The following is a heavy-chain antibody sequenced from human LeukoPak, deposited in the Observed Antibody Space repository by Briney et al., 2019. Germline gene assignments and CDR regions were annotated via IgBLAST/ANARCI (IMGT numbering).Heavy chain of an antibody. CDR3: ASISPQLVWRPHDAFDI. V-gene: IGHV3-23*01. CDR1: GFTFSSYA. Sequence: GGSLRLSCAASGFTFSSYAMSWVRQAPGKGLEWVSAISGSGGSTYYADSVKGRFTISRDNSKNTLYLQMNSLRAEDTAVYYCASISPQLVWRPHDAFDIWGQGTMVTVSS. J-gene: IGHJ3*02. D-gene: IGHD6-13*01. CDR2: ISGSGGST.